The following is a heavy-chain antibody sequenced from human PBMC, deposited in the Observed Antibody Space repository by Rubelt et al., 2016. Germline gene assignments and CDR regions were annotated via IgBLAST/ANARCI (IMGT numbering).Heavy chain of an antibody. J-gene: IGHJ1*01. CDR1: SGSISSSRFS. V-gene: IGHV4-39*02. CDR3: ARLGTTLTTGRYFQH. Sequence: LSLTCTVSSGSISSSRFSWGWVRQPPGKGLEWIGTIFYTENTYYNPSLKSRVTISLNTSKNHFSLKLSSVTAADTAVYYCARLGTTLTTGRYFQHWGQGTLVTVSS. CDR2: IFYTENT. D-gene: IGHD4-17*01.